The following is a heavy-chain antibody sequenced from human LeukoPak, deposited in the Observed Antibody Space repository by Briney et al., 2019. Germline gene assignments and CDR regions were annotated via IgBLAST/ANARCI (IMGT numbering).Heavy chain of an antibody. CDR1: GFPFSSYG. J-gene: IGHJ5*02. D-gene: IGHD2-15*01. Sequence: GGSLKLSCAASGFPFSSYGMHWVRQAPGKGLEGAAFIRYDGSNKYYADSVKGRFTISRDNSKNTLYLQMNSLRAEDTAVYYCAKAEGYCSGGSCYSIYNWFDPWGQGTLVTVSS. CDR2: IRYDGSNK. CDR3: AKAEGYCSGGSCYSIYNWFDP. V-gene: IGHV3-30*02.